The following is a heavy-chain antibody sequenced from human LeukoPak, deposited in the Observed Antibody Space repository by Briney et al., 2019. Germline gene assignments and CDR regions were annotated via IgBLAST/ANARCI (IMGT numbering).Heavy chain of an antibody. CDR1: GYTFTRYG. Sequence: GASXKVXCKTSGYTFTRYGVSWVRQAPGQGLEWMGWSSPHNGNRDYAQKFKDRVTMTTDTSTNTVYLELRSLRPDDTAMYYCARTGYGSGSDDFDFWGQGTLVTVSS. CDR3: ARTGYGSGSDDFDF. V-gene: IGHV1-18*01. CDR2: SSPHNGNR. D-gene: IGHD3-10*01. J-gene: IGHJ4*02.